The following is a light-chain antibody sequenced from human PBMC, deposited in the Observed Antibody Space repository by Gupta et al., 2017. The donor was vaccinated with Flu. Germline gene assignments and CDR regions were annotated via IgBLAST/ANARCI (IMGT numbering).Light chain of an antibody. CDR2: GDN. Sequence: QSVLTQPPSVSGAPGQRVTISCTGGSSNIGAGHDVHWYQQLPGTAPKLLIYGDNNRPSGVPDRFSGSKSGTPASLAITGLKAEDEADFYCQSYDDSLTAYVFGSGTKVTVL. J-gene: IGLJ1*01. CDR1: SSNIGAGHD. V-gene: IGLV1-40*01. CDR3: QSYDDSLTAYV.